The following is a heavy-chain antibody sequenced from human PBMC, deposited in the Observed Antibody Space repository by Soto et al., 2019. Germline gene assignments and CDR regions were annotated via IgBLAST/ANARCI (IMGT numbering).Heavy chain of an antibody. CDR1: GGSISSSSYY. CDR2: IYYSGST. D-gene: IGHD1-26*01. Sequence: PSETLSLTCTVSGGSISSSSYYWGWIRQPPGKGLEWIGSIYYSGSTYYNPSLKSRVTISVDTSKNQFSLKLSSVTAADTAVYYCARHNRSEREHFDYWGQGTLVTVSS. CDR3: ARHNRSEREHFDY. V-gene: IGHV4-39*01. J-gene: IGHJ4*02.